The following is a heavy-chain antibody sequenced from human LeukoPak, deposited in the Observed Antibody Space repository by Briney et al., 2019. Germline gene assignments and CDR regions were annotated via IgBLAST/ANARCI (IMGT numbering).Heavy chain of an antibody. J-gene: IGHJ3*02. Sequence: GESLKISCKGSGYSFTSYWIGWVRQMPGKGLEWMGIIYPGDSDTRYSPSFQGQVTISADKSISTAYLQWSSLKASDTAMYYCVRVTMVRGVTVYAFDIWGQGTMVTVSS. D-gene: IGHD3-10*01. CDR1: GYSFTSYW. V-gene: IGHV5-51*01. CDR3: VRVTMVRGVTVYAFDI. CDR2: IYPGDSDT.